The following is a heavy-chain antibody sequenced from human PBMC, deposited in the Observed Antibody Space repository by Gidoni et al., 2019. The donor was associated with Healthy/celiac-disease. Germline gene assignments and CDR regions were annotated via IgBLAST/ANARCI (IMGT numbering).Heavy chain of an antibody. CDR2: MNPNSGNT. V-gene: IGHV1-8*01. D-gene: IGHD4-17*01. J-gene: IGHJ4*02. CDR1: GYTFTSHD. CDR3: ARLRNDYGDYENVGFDY. Sequence: QAELVQSGAEVTKPGASVNVSCKASGYTFTSHDINWVRQATGQGLEWMGWMNPNSGNTGYAQKFQGRVTMARNTSISTAYMELSSLRSEDTAVYYCARLRNDYGDYENVGFDYWGQGTLVTVSS.